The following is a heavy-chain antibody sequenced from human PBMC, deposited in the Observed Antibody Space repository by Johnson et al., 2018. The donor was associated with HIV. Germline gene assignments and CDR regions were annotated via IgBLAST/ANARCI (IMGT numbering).Heavy chain of an antibody. CDR1: GFTFSSYG. CDR3: ARGRLGDPFPGAFDI. Sequence: QVQLVESGGGVVQPGRSLRLSCAASGFTFSSYGMHWVRQAPGKGLAWVAVIWYDGSNKYYADSVKGRFTISRDNPKNTLYLHMISLRVEDTAVYYCARGRLGDPFPGAFDIWGQGTMVTVSS. V-gene: IGHV3-33*01. CDR2: IWYDGSNK. D-gene: IGHD3-16*01. J-gene: IGHJ3*02.